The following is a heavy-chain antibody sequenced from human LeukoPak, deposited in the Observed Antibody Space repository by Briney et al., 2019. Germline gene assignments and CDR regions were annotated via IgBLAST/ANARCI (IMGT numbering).Heavy chain of an antibody. CDR2: ISHSGST. D-gene: IGHD3-22*01. Sequence: SETLSLTCAVYGGSFSDYFWSWIRRPPGKGLEWIGEISHSGSTTYNPSLRSRVTISGDTSKKQFSLKLSSVTAADTAVYYCVTYYYGSSAPKRNYWGQGILVTVSS. CDR3: VTYYYGSSAPKRNY. J-gene: IGHJ4*02. CDR1: GGSFSDYF. V-gene: IGHV4-34*01.